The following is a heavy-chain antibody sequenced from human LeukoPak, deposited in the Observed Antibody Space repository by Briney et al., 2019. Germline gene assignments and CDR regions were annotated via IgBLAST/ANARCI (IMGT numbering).Heavy chain of an antibody. CDR2: ISHSGST. D-gene: IGHD3-22*01. Sequence: SETLSLTCAVYGGSFSDYFWSWIRRPPGKGLEWIGEISHSGSTTYNPSLRSRVTISGDTSKKQFSLKLSSVTAADTAVYYCVTYYYGSSAPKRNYWGQGILVTVSS. CDR3: VTYYYGSSAPKRNY. J-gene: IGHJ4*02. CDR1: GGSFSDYF. V-gene: IGHV4-34*01.